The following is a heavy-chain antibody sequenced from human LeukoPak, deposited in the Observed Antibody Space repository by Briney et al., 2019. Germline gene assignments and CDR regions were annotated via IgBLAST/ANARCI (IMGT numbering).Heavy chain of an antibody. CDR2: ISYDGSNK. J-gene: IGHJ4*02. CDR1: GFTFSSYG. V-gene: IGHV3-30*03. Sequence: PGGSLRLSCAASGFTFSSYGMSWVRQAPGKGLEWVAVISYDGSNKYYADSVKGRFTISRDNSKNTLYLQMNSLRAEDTAVYYCARAFLGELSLSAYWGQGTLVTVSS. CDR3: ARAFLGELSLSAY. D-gene: IGHD3-16*02.